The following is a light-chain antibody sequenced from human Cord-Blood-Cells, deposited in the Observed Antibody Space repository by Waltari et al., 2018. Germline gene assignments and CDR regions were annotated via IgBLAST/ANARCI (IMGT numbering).Light chain of an antibody. CDR1: QSISSY. CDR2: AAS. CDR3: QQSYSTPYS. J-gene: IGKJ2*03. Sequence: DIQMPQSPSSLSASVGDRVTITCRASQSISSYLNWYQQKPGNAPNLLIYAASSLQSGVPSRFSGSGSGTDFTLNISSLQPEDFATYYCQQSYSTPYSFGQGTKLEIK. V-gene: IGKV1-39*01.